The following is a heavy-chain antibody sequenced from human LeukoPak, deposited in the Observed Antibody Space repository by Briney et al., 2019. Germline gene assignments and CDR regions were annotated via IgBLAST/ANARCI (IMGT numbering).Heavy chain of an antibody. CDR1: GYTFTSYG. Sequence: ASVKVSCKASGYTFTSYGISWVRQAPGQGLEWMGWISAYNGNTNYAQKLQGRVTMTTDTSTSTAYMELRSLRSDDTAVYYCARVVGYYDSSGYSPVDDYWGQGTLVTVSS. V-gene: IGHV1-18*01. D-gene: IGHD3-22*01. J-gene: IGHJ4*02. CDR3: ARVVGYYDSSGYSPVDDY. CDR2: ISAYNGNT.